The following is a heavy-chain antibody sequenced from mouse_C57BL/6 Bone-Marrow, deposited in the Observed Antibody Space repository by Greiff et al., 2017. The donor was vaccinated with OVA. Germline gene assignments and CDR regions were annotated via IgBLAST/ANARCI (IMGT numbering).Heavy chain of an antibody. J-gene: IGHJ2*01. CDR1: GYTFTSYG. CDR2: IYPRSGNT. CDR3: ARSVTGNFDY. V-gene: IGHV1-81*01. D-gene: IGHD4-1*01. Sequence: QVQLQQSGAELARPGASVKLSCKASGYTFTSYGISWVKQRTGQGLEWIGEIYPRSGNTYYNEKFKGKATLTADKSSSTAYMGLRSLTSEDSAVYFCARSVTGNFDYWGQGTTLTVSS.